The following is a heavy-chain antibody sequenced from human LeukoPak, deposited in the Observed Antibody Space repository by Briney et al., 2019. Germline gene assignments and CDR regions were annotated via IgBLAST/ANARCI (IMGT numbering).Heavy chain of an antibody. D-gene: IGHD6-19*01. CDR2: IYYSGST. CDR1: ADSISSSTYY. V-gene: IGHV4-39*01. Sequence: PSETLSLTCSVSADSISSSTYYWGWIRQPPWNGLEWIGTIYYSGSTNYNPSLKSRVTISVDTSKNQFSLKLSSVTAADTAVYYCARHLSGWRTNYYYYYMDVWGKGTTVTVSS. CDR3: ARHLSGWRTNYYYYYMDV. J-gene: IGHJ6*03.